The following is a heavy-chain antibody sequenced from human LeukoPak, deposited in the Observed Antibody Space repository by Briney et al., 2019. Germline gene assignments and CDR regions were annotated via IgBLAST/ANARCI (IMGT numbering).Heavy chain of an antibody. Sequence: SETLSLTCTVSSGSISTSNYYWGWVRQPPGKGLEWIGSIYYSGSTYYNPSLKSRVTISADTSKNQFSLKLTSVTAADTAVYYCARESSPSTYNWCDPWGQGTLVTVSS. CDR1: SGSISTSNYY. J-gene: IGHJ5*02. D-gene: IGHD6-6*01. CDR2: IYYSGST. V-gene: IGHV4-39*07. CDR3: ARESSPSTYNWCDP.